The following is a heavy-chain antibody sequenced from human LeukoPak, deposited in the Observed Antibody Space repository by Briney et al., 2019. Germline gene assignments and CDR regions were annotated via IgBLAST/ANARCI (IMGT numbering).Heavy chain of an antibody. D-gene: IGHD3-10*01. V-gene: IGHV4-31*03. Sequence: SETLSLTCNVSGVSVSDGRYYWTWIRQHPGKGLEWIGYKYYSGSAKYNPSLKSRLTISIDTSKNQFSLQLSSVTAADTAVYYCARGGTYGSGRNQHTTLDYWGQGTLVTVSS. CDR1: GVSVSDGRYY. J-gene: IGHJ4*02. CDR2: KYYSGSA. CDR3: ARGGTYGSGRNQHTTLDY.